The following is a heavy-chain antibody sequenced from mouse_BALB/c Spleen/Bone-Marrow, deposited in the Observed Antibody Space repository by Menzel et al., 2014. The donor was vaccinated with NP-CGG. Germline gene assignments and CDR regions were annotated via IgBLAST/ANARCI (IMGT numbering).Heavy chain of an antibody. CDR2: IWGDGST. D-gene: IGHD2-4*01. CDR1: GFSLTGYG. J-gene: IGHJ4*01. CDR3: ARDSFLITRALDF. V-gene: IGHV2-6-7*01. Sequence: VKLVESGPGLVAPSQSLSITCTVSGFSLTGYGVSWVRQSPGKGLEWLGMIWGDGSTDYNSALKSRLSISKDNSKSQVFLKMNSLLTDDTARYYCARDSFLITRALDFWGQGTSVTVSS.